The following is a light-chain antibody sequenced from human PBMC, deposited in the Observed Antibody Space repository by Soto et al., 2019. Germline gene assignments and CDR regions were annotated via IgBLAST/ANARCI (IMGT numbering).Light chain of an antibody. V-gene: IGKV3-20*01. CDR1: QSVSRSY. CDR2: GVS. CDR3: QQYGASPFT. Sequence: EIDLTQSPGTLSLSPGERATLSCRASQSVSRSYLAWYQQKPGQSPRLLIYGVSTRATGIPDRFSGSGSGTDFTLTISRLEPEDFAVYYCQQYGASPFTFGPGTRVEI. J-gene: IGKJ3*01.